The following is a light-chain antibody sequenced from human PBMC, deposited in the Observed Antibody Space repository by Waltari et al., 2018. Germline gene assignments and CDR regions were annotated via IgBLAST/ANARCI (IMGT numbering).Light chain of an antibody. CDR2: GNP. J-gene: IGLJ2*01. Sequence: QSVLTQPPSVSGAPGQRVTISCTGPQSNIGAGYAVNWYQQLPEEAPTLLIYGNPNRPSGVPDRVSGSKSGTSASLAITGLQAEDEADYYCQSYDSSLGGSVFGGGTKLTVL. CDR1: QSNIGAGYA. V-gene: IGLV1-40*01. CDR3: QSYDSSLGGSV.